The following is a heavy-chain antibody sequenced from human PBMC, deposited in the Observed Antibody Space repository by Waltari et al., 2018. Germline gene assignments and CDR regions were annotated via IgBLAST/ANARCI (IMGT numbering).Heavy chain of an antibody. CDR2: IHSSGSYI. CDR1: VFTLSTFS. CDR3: AREGLLD. Sequence: VLLVESGAGMVTHGGSLRTSCATSVFTLSTFSMTWVRPAPVKGLAWVSSIHSSGSYIYYADSVKGRFTSSRDNTKNSLYLQMNSLRDEDTAVYYCAREGLLDWGQGTLVTVSS. J-gene: IGHJ4*02. V-gene: IGHV3-21*06. D-gene: IGHD2-8*02.